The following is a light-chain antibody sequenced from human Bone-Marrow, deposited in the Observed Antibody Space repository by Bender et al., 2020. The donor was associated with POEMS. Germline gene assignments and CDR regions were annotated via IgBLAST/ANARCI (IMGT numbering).Light chain of an antibody. J-gene: IGLJ2*01. CDR3: CSYVRTSTWV. V-gene: IGLV2-14*01. Sequence: QSVLTQPAFVSGSPGQSITISCTGSSSDIGYYKYVSWHQHLPGKAPKLVIYEVNRRPAGGSGRFSGSKSGYTASLTVSGLQAGDEADYFCCSYVRTSTWVFGGGTKLTVL. CDR2: EVN. CDR1: SSDIGYYKY.